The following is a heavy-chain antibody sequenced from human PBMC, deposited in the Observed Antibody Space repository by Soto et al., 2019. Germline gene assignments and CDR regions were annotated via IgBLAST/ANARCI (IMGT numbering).Heavy chain of an antibody. CDR2: IYYSGST. Sequence: QVQLQESGPGLVKPSETLSLTCTVSVSGGSVSTGVHYWSWIRQPPGKGLEWIGYIYYSGSTNYNHSLQSRVTLSVDTSKNPFSLKLTSVTAADTAVYYCARGYYTSWYWFDRWGRGTLVTVSS. CDR1: GGSVSTGVHY. CDR3: ARGYYTSWYWFDR. J-gene: IGHJ2*01. D-gene: IGHD6-13*01. V-gene: IGHV4-61*08.